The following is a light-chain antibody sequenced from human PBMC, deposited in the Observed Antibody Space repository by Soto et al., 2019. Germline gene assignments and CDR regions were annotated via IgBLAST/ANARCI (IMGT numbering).Light chain of an antibody. CDR1: ESVSSSY. V-gene: IGKV3-20*01. Sequence: PGERATLSCRASESVSSSYFAWYQQSPGQAPRLLIYGASRRATGFPDRFSGSGSGTDFTLTISRLEPEDFAVYYCQQYGSSPWTFGQGTKVDIK. CDR3: QQYGSSPWT. CDR2: GAS. J-gene: IGKJ1*01.